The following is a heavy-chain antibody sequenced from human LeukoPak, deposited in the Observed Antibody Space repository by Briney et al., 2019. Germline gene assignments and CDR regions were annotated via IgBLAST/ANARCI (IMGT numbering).Heavy chain of an antibody. CDR1: GVSISSYY. Sequence: SETLSLTCTVSGVSISSYYWSQIRQPPGKGLEWIGYIYYSGSTNYNPSLKSRVTISVDTSKNQFSLKLSSVTAADTAVYYCARGGPYFDYWGQGTLVTVSS. CDR2: IYYSGST. CDR3: ARGGPYFDY. J-gene: IGHJ4*02. V-gene: IGHV4-59*01. D-gene: IGHD2-15*01.